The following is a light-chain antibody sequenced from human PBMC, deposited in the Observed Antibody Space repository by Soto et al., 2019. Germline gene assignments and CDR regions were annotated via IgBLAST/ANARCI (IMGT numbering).Light chain of an antibody. CDR1: SSDVGGYNY. CDR3: CSYAGIYV. Sequence: QSALTQPRSVSGSPGQSVTISCTGTSSDVGGYNYVSWYQQHPGKAPKLMIYDVSKRPSGVPDRFSGSKSGNTASLTISWFQAEDEADYYCCSYAGIYVFGTGTKVTVL. J-gene: IGLJ1*01. CDR2: DVS. V-gene: IGLV2-11*01.